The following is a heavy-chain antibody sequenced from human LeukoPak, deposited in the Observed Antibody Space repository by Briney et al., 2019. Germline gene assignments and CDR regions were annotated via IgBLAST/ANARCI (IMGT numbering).Heavy chain of an antibody. CDR3: ARGRGSIAAERALFDY. J-gene: IGHJ4*02. V-gene: IGHV4-4*02. CDR2: IYHSGST. D-gene: IGHD6-13*01. Sequence: SETLSLTCAVSGGSISSSNWWSWVRQPPGKGLEWIGEIYHSGSTNYNPSLKSRVTISVDTSKNQFSLKLSSVTAADTAVYYCARGRGSIAAERALFDYWGQGTLVTVSS. CDR1: GGSISSSNW.